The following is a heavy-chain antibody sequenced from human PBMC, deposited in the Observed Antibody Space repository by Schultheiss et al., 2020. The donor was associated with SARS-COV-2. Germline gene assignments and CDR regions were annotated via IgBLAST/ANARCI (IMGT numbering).Heavy chain of an antibody. CDR1: GGSVRSGSYY. J-gene: IGHJ2*01. V-gene: IGHV4-39*07. Sequence: SQTLSLTCTVSGGSVRSGSYYWSWIRQPPGKGLEWIGEINHSGSTNYNPSLKSRVTISVDTSKNQFSLKLSSVTAADTAVYYCARGRFLPKTDSRYFDLWGRGTLVTVSS. D-gene: IGHD1-1*01. CDR3: ARGRFLPKTDSRYFDL. CDR2: INHSGST.